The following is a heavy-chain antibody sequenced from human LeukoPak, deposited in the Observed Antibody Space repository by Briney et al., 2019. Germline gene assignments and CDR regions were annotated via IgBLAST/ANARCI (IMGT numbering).Heavy chain of an antibody. Sequence: RASVKVSCKASGYTFTSYDINWVRQATGQGLEWMGWMNPNSGNTGYAQKFQGRVTMTRNTSISTAYMELSSLRSEDTAVYYCARDLRSGTKDYYYMDVWGKGTTVTVSS. V-gene: IGHV1-8*01. CDR3: ARDLRSGTKDYYYMDV. CDR2: MNPNSGNT. CDR1: GYTFTSYD. J-gene: IGHJ6*03. D-gene: IGHD1-7*01.